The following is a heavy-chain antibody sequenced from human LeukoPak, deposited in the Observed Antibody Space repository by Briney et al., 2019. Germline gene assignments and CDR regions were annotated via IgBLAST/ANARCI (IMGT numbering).Heavy chain of an antibody. D-gene: IGHD3-3*01. CDR1: GFTFSSYS. Sequence: SGGSLRLSCEGSGFTFSSYSMIWVRQAPGKGLEWVSSIRGDSTETRHADSLMGRFTISRDNAKKSLYLQMNSLRAEDTAVYYCARGHFGVVLDYWGQGTLVTVSS. CDR2: IRGDSTET. J-gene: IGHJ4*02. CDR3: ARGHFGVVLDY. V-gene: IGHV3-21*01.